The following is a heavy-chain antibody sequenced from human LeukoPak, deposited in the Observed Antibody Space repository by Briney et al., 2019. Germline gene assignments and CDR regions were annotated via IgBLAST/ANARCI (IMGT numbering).Heavy chain of an antibody. V-gene: IGHV4-34*01. CDR1: GGSFSGYY. CDR2: INHSGST. D-gene: IGHD3-3*01. CDR3: AGFWSGYPYYYYYMDV. Sequence: SETLSLTCAVYGGSFSGYYWSWIRQPPGKGLEWIGEINHSGSTNYNPSLKSRVTISVDTSKNQFSLKLSSVTAADTAVYYCAGFWSGYPYYYYYMDVWGKGTTVTVSS. J-gene: IGHJ6*03.